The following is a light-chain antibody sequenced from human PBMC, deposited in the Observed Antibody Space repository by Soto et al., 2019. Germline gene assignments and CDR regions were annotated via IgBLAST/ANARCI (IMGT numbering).Light chain of an antibody. CDR3: HQYHDWPPIT. J-gene: IGKJ3*01. Sequence: EIVMTQSPDTLSVSPGEGVTLSCRASQSVSSDLAWYQQKPGQSPRLLMYGESTRTTDIPARFSGGGSGTEFTLTICSLQSEDVAIYYCHQYHDWPPITFGPGTKVEIK. CDR1: QSVSSD. CDR2: GES. V-gene: IGKV3-15*01.